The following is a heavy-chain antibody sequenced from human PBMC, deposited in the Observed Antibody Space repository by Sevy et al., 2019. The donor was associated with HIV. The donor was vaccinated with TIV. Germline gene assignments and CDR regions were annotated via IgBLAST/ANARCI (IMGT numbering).Heavy chain of an antibody. CDR1: GFTFSTYG. J-gene: IGHJ4*02. Sequence: GGSLRLSCAASGFTFSTYGMHWVRQAPGKGLEWVAVIWFDGSNTYYADSEKGRFTISRDIAKNTLHLQMNSLRVEDTAVYYGARDLEFYDYGDYGPAFMPDYWGQGTLVTVSS. CDR3: ARDLEFYDYGDYGPAFMPDY. D-gene: IGHD4-17*01. CDR2: IWFDGSNT. V-gene: IGHV3-33*01.